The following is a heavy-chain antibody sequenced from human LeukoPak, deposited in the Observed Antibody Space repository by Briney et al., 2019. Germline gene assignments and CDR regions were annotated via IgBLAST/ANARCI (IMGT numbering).Heavy chain of an antibody. J-gene: IGHJ4*02. D-gene: IGHD2-2*01. V-gene: IGHV3-48*03. CDR2: ISSSGSTI. Sequence: GGSLRLSCAASGFTFSSYEMNWVRQAPGKGLEWVSYISSSGSTIYYADSVKGRFTISRDNAKNSLYLQMNSLRAEDTAVYYCARERGPAAMGRDFDYWGQGTLVTVSS. CDR3: ARERGPAAMGRDFDY. CDR1: GFTFSSYE.